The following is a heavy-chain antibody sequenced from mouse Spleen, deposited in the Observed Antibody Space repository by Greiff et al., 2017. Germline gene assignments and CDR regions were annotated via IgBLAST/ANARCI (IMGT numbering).Heavy chain of an antibody. D-gene: IGHD2-3*01. CDR3: ARAYDPHPYFDV. J-gene: IGHJ1*01. CDR2: INPSSGYT. Sequence: QVQLQQSGAELARPGASVKMSCKASGYTFTSYTMHWVKQRPGQGLEWIGYINPSSGYTKYNQKFKDKATLTADKSSSTAYMQLSSLTSEDSAVYYCARAYDPHPYFDVWGAGTTVTVSS. CDR1: GYTFTSYT. V-gene: IGHV1-4*01.